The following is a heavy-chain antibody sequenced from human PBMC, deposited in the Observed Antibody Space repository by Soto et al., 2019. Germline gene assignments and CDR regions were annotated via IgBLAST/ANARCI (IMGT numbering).Heavy chain of an antibody. CDR3: ARLKIRGSYCFGY. J-gene: IGHJ4*02. V-gene: IGHV4-39*01. CDR1: GGSISSSSYY. CDR2: IYYSGST. Sequence: PSETLSLTCTVSGGSISSSSYYWGWIRQPPGKGLEWIGSIYYSGSTYYNPSLKSRVTISVDTSKNQFSLKLSSVTAADTAVYYCARLKIRGSYCFGYWGQGTLVTVSS. D-gene: IGHD1-26*01.